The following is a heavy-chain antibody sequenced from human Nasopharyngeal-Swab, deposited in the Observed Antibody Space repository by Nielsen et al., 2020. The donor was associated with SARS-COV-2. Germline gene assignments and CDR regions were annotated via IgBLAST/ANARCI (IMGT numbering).Heavy chain of an antibody. J-gene: IGHJ3*02. CDR2: ISSSSSYI. Sequence: VRQAPGKGLEGDSFISSSSSYIYYADSVKGRFTISRDNAKNSLYLQMNSLRAEDTAVYYCARDCSGGSCYSVVDDAFDIWGQGTMVTVSS. CDR3: ARDCSGGSCYSVVDDAFDI. V-gene: IGHV3-21*01. D-gene: IGHD2-15*01.